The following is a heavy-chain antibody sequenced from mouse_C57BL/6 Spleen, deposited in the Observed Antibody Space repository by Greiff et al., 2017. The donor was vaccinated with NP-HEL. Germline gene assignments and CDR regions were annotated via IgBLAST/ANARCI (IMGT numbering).Heavy chain of an antibody. V-gene: IGHV1-76*01. Sequence: VQLQQSGAELVRPGASVKLSCKASGYTFTDYYINWVKQRPGQGLEWIARIYPGSGNTYYNEKFKGKATLTAEKSSSTAYMQLSSLTSEDSAVYCCARDYYADYWGQGTTLTVSS. CDR2: IYPGSGNT. J-gene: IGHJ2*01. CDR3: ARDYYADY. CDR1: GYTFTDYY.